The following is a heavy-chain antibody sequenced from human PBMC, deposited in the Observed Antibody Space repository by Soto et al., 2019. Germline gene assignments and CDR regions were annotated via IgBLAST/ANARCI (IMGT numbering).Heavy chain of an antibody. V-gene: IGHV3-11*06. Sequence: GGSLRLSCAASEFTFSNYAMSWVRQAPGKGLEWVSYISSSSSYTNYADSVKGRFTISRDNAKNSLYLQMNSLRAEDTAVYYCARDLTGAFDYWGQGTLVTVSS. CDR3: ARDLTGAFDY. J-gene: IGHJ4*02. CDR2: ISSSSSYT. CDR1: EFTFSNYA. D-gene: IGHD1-20*01.